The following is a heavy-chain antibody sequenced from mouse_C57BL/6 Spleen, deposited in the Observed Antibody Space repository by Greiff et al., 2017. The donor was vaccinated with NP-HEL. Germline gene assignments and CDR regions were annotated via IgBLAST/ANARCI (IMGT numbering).Heavy chain of an antibody. CDR2: IHPNSGST. V-gene: IGHV1-64*01. CDR1: GYTFTSYW. CDR3: ARYSYYYAMDY. J-gene: IGHJ4*01. Sequence: QVQLKQPGAELVKPGASVKLSCKASGYTFTSYWMHWVKQRPGQGLEWIGMIHPNSGSTNYNEKFKSKATLTVDKSSSTAYMQLSSLTSEDSAVYYCARYSYYYAMDYWGQGTSVTVSS.